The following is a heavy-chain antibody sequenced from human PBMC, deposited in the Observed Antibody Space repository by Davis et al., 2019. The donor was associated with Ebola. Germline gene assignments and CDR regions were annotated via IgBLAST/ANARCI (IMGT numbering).Heavy chain of an antibody. Sequence: PSETLSLTCTVSGGSISSSSYYWGWIRQPPGKGLEWIGSIYYSGSTYYNPSLKSRVTISVDTSKNQFSLKLSSVTAADTAVYYCARHGAVGKELRYFDWFPFDYWGQGTLVTVSS. CDR3: ARHGAVGKELRYFDWFPFDY. CDR2: IYYSGST. J-gene: IGHJ4*02. D-gene: IGHD3-9*01. CDR1: GGSISSSSYY. V-gene: IGHV4-39*01.